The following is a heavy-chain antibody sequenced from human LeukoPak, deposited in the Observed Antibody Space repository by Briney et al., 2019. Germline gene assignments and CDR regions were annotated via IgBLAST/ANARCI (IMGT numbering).Heavy chain of an antibody. V-gene: IGHV3-74*01. J-gene: IGHJ4*02. CDR2: INSDGSST. CDR3: ARDGYCSSTSCYYFDY. D-gene: IGHD2-2*01. Sequence: PGGSLRLSCATSGFTFSNYWIHWVRQAPGKGLVWVSRINSDGSSTSYADSVKSRFTISRDNAKNTLYLQMNSLRAEDTAVYYCARDGYCSSTSCYYFDYWGQGTLVTVSS. CDR1: GFTFSNYW.